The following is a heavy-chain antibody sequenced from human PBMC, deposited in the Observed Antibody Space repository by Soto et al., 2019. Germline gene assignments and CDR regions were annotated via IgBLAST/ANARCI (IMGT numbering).Heavy chain of an antibody. J-gene: IGHJ4*02. D-gene: IGHD3-3*01. V-gene: IGHV4-59*12. Sequence: SETLSLTCTVSGCSISSYYWSWIRQPPGKGLVWIGYIYYSGSTNYNPSLKSRVTISVDTSKNQFSLKLSSVTAADTAVYYCARAPETPSILGVALPYFFDYWGQGALVTVSS. CDR3: ARAPETPSILGVALPYFFDY. CDR1: GCSISSYY. CDR2: IYYSGST.